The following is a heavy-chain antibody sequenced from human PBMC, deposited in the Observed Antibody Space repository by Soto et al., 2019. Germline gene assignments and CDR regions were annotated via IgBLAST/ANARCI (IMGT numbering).Heavy chain of an antibody. CDR3: TTTYSGGSFYT. V-gene: IGHV3-15*07. D-gene: IGHD1-26*01. CDR1: GFLFINAW. J-gene: IGHJ5*02. Sequence: EVHVVESGGGLVQPGKSLRLSCAASGFLFINAWMNWVRQAPGKGLEWVARIKSETGGGTTDYAATVKGRFTIARDDSKNMLYLQMNSLKTEATVVYYCTTTYSGGSFYTWGQGTLVTVSS. CDR2: IKSETGGGTT.